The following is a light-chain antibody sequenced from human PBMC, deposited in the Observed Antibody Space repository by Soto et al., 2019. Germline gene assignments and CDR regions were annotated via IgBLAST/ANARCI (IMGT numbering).Light chain of an antibody. V-gene: IGKV1-39*01. CDR1: RSISSY. CDR2: AAS. CDR3: KQSYSTPRT. J-gene: IGKJ1*01. Sequence: DIQMTQSPSSLSAYVGDRVTITCSASRSISSYLNWYQQKPGKAPKLLIYAASSLQSGVPSRFSGSGSGTDFTLTISSLQPEDFATYYCKQSYSTPRTFGQGTKVDIK.